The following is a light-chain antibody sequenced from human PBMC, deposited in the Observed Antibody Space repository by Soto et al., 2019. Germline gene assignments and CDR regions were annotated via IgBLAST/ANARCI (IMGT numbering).Light chain of an antibody. CDR2: EVE. CDR3: TSYTSTDTLVV. J-gene: IGLJ2*01. CDR1: SSDIGDYNY. Sequence: QPASVSASPGQSITISCTGTSSDIGDYNYVSWYQQRPGEAPKLILYEVENRPSGISDRFSGSKSGNTASLTISGLRTEDEADYYCTSYTSTDTLVVFGGGTKLTVL. V-gene: IGLV2-14*03.